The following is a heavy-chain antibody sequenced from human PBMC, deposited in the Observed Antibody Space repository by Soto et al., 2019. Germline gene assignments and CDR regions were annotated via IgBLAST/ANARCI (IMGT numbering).Heavy chain of an antibody. Sequence: SETLSLTCAVYGGSISGYYWSWIRQPPGKGLEWIGEINHSGSTNYNPSLKSRVTISVDTSKNQFSLKLSSVTAADTAVYYCARGFWVTIFGVVIPNYYYYGMDVWGQGTTVTVSS. CDR3: ARGFWVTIFGVVIPNYYYYGMDV. CDR1: GGSISGYY. CDR2: INHSGST. J-gene: IGHJ6*02. D-gene: IGHD3-3*01. V-gene: IGHV4-34*01.